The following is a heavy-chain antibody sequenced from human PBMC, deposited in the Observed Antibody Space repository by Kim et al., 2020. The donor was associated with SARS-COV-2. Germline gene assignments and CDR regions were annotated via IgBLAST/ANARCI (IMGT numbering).Heavy chain of an antibody. Sequence: SETLSLTCAVYGGSFSGYYWSWIRQPPGKGLEWIGEINHSGSTNYNPSLKSRVTISVDTSKNQFSLKLSSVTAADTAVYYCARTRSYSGSLAYWGQGTL. CDR1: GGSFSGYY. CDR3: ARTRSYSGSLAY. CDR2: INHSGST. D-gene: IGHD1-26*01. V-gene: IGHV4-34*01. J-gene: IGHJ4*02.